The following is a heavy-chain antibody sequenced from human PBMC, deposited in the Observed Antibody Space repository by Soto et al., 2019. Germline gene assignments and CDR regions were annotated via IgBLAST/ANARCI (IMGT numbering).Heavy chain of an antibody. V-gene: IGHV3-21*01. Sequence: GGALRVSCAASGFTFSSYSMNWVRQAPGKGLEWVSSISYSSSYIYYADSVKGRFTISRDNAKNSLYLQMNSLRVEDTAVYYCARDPAGDMDQYDYWGQGTLVTVYS. D-gene: IGHD2-15*01. CDR3: ARDPAGDMDQYDY. CDR2: ISYSSSYI. J-gene: IGHJ4*02. CDR1: GFTFSSYS.